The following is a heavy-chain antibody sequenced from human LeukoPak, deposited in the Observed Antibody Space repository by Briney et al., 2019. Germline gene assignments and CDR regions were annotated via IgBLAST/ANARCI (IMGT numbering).Heavy chain of an antibody. Sequence: GGSLRLSCAASGFTFSSYEMNWVRQAPGKGLEWVSYISSSGSTIYYADSVKGRFTISRDNAKNSLYLQMNSLRAEDTAVYYCAREYCSSTSCYGPIDYWGQGTLVTVSS. CDR3: AREYCSSTSCYGPIDY. CDR1: GFTFSSYE. CDR2: ISSSGSTI. V-gene: IGHV3-48*03. J-gene: IGHJ4*02. D-gene: IGHD2-2*01.